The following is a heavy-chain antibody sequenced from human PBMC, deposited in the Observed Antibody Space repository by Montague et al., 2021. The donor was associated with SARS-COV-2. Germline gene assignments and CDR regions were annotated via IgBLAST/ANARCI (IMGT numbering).Heavy chain of an antibody. CDR2: INHGGST. Sequence: SETLSLTCTVSGGSISSSSYYWGWIRQPPGKGLEWIGEINHGGSTKYSPSLKSRLTISADTSKNQFSLKLTSVAAADTAVYYCARLRDGVVPSPILGVGPYYSYDYRDVWGRGTTVTVSS. J-gene: IGHJ6*03. CDR3: ARLRDGVVPSPILGVGPYYSYDYRDV. V-gene: IGHV4-39*07. D-gene: IGHD3-10*01. CDR1: GGSISSSSYY.